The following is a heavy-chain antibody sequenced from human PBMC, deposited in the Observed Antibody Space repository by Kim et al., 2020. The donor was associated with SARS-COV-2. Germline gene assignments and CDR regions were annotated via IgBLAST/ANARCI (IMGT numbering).Heavy chain of an antibody. D-gene: IGHD1-26*01. Sequence: YAQKFQGRVTMTEDTSTDTAYMELSSLRSEDTAVYYCATVMGRRELYFDYWGQGTLVTVSS. CDR3: ATVMGRRELYFDY. J-gene: IGHJ4*02. V-gene: IGHV1-24*01.